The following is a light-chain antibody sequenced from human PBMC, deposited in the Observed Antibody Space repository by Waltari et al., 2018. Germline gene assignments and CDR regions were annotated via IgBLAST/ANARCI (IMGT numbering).Light chain of an antibody. J-gene: IGKJ4*01. V-gene: IGKV4-1*01. CDR2: LAS. CDR1: QSVLYSSNNKNY. CDR3: QQYYSSPLT. Sequence: DIVVNQSPDSLAVSPGERATINFKSSQSVLYSSNNKNYLAWYQQKPRQPPKLLIYLASTRESGVPDRFSGSGSGTDFTLSISSLQAEDVAVYYCQQYYSSPLTFGGGTKVEIK.